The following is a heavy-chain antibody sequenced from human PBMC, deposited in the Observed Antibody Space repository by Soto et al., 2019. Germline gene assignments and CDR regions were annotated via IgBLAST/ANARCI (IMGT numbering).Heavy chain of an antibody. D-gene: IGHD2-15*01. Sequence: EVQLLESGGGLVQPGGSLRLSCAASGFTFDIYAMSWVRQAPGKGLQWVSGISGSTGITYYADSVKGRFAISRDNANTTVYLQMDSLRAEDTAVYYCAKFDWDAKLIGRVDAMGFYYYGMDVW. CDR1: GFTFDIYA. V-gene: IGHV3-23*01. CDR2: ISGSTGIT. J-gene: IGHJ6*01. CDR3: AKFDWDAKLIGRVDAMGFYYYGMDV.